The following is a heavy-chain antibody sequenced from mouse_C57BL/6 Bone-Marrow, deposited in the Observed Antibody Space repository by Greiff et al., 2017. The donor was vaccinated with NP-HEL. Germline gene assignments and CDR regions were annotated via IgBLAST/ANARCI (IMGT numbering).Heavy chain of an antibody. D-gene: IGHD1-1*01. CDR3: ARYPIYYYGSSPPYWYFDV. V-gene: IGHV1-81*01. CDR2: IYPRSGNT. J-gene: IGHJ1*03. Sequence: QVQLQQSGAELARPGASVKLSCKASGYTFTSYGISWVKQRTGQGLEWIGEIYPRSGNTYYNEKFKGKATLTADKSSSTAYMELRSLTSEDSAVYFCARYPIYYYGSSPPYWYFDVWGTGTTVTVSS. CDR1: GYTFTSYG.